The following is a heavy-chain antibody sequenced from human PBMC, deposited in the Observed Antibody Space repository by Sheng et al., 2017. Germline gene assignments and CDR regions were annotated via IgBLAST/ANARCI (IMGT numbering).Heavy chain of an antibody. J-gene: IGHJ4*02. D-gene: IGHD6-6*01. V-gene: IGHV4-34*01. Sequence: QVQLQQWGAGLLKPSETLSLTCAVYGGSFSGYYWSWIRQPPGKGLEWIGEINHSGSTNYNPSLKSRVTISVDTSKNQFSLKLSSVTAADTAVYYCARKSGIARGIAARPGWADYWGQGTLVTVSS. CDR1: GGSFSGYY. CDR2: INHSGST. CDR3: ARKSGIARGIAARPGWADY.